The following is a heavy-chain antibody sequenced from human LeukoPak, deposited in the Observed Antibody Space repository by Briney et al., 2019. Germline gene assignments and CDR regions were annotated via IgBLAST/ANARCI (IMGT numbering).Heavy chain of an antibody. J-gene: IGHJ4*02. D-gene: IGHD2-15*01. CDR1: GYTLTELS. Sequence: ASVKVSCKVSGYTLTELSMHWVRQAPGKGLEWMGGLDPEDGETTYAQKFQGRVTMTEDTSTDTAYMELSSLRSEDTAVYYCATYIVVVVAATPFFDYWGQGTLVTVSS. CDR3: ATYIVVVVAATPFFDY. V-gene: IGHV1-24*01. CDR2: LDPEDGET.